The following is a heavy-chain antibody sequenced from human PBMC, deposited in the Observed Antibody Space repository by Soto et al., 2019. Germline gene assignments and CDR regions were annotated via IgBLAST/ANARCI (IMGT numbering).Heavy chain of an antibody. J-gene: IGHJ4*02. V-gene: IGHV4-34*01. Sequence: SETLSLTCAVYGGSFSGYYWSWIRQPPGKGLEWIGEINHSGSTNYNPSLKSRVTISVDTSKNQFSLKLSSVTAADTAVYFCARDAPLRGSAYFHFDYWGQGTLVTV. D-gene: IGHD3-3*01. CDR3: ARDAPLRGSAYFHFDY. CDR1: GGSFSGYY. CDR2: INHSGST.